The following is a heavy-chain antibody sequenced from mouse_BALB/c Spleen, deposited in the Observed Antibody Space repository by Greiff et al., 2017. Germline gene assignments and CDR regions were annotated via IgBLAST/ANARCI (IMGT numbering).Heavy chain of an antibody. CDR2: IDPSDSET. V-gene: IGHV1S126*01. Sequence: VKLQESGPQLVRPGASVKISCKASGYSFTSYWMHWVKQRPGQGLEWIGMIDPSDSETRLNQKFKDKATLTVDKSSSTAYMQLSSPTSEDSAVYYCATPYDWFAYWGQGTLVTVSA. CDR1: GYSFTSYW. CDR3: ATPYDWFAY. D-gene: IGHD2-12*01. J-gene: IGHJ3*01.